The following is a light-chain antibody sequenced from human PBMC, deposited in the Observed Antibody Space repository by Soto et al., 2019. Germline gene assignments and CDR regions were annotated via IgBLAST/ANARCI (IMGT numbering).Light chain of an antibody. Sequence: EIVMTQSPATLSVPPGERATLSCRASQSVSSNLVWYQQKPGQAPRLLIYGASTRATGIPVRFSGSGSGTEFTLTISSLQSEDFAVYYCQQYNNWPPYTFGQGTKLEIK. V-gene: IGKV3-15*01. CDR2: GAS. CDR1: QSVSSN. CDR3: QQYNNWPPYT. J-gene: IGKJ2*01.